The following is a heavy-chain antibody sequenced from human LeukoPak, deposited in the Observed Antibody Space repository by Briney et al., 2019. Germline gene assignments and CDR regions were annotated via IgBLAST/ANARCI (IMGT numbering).Heavy chain of an antibody. D-gene: IGHD3-9*01. CDR2: ISWNRGSI. V-gene: IGHV3-9*01. CDR3: AKDAYYDILTGYSDY. CDR1: GFTFSSYE. Sequence: GGSLRLSCAASGFTFSSYEMNWVRQAPGKGLEWVSGISWNRGSIGYADSVKGRFTISRDNAKNSLYLQMNSLRAEDTALYYCAKDAYYDILTGYSDYWGQGTLVTVSS. J-gene: IGHJ4*02.